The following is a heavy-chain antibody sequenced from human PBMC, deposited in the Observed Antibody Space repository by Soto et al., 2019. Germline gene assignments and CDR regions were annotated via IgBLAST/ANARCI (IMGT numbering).Heavy chain of an antibody. Sequence: GGSLRLSCAASGFTFNSFAMHWVRQAPGKGLEWVAVIASDGANIYYADSVKGRFTISRDNSKNTLYLQMISLRAEETAVYFCTKPYPNGWDYFDYWGQGTPVTVSS. CDR2: IASDGANI. V-gene: IGHV3-30*18. CDR3: TKPYPNGWDYFDY. D-gene: IGHD2-2*03. CDR1: GFTFNSFA. J-gene: IGHJ4*02.